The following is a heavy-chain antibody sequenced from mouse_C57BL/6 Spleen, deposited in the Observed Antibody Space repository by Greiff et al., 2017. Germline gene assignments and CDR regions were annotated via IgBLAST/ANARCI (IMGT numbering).Heavy chain of an antibody. CDR1: GFSLTSYG. J-gene: IGHJ1*03. V-gene: IGHV2-2*01. Sequence: VKLMESGPGLVQPSQSLSITCTVSGFSLTSYGVHWVRQSPGKGLEWLGVIWSGGSTDYNAAFISRLSISKDNSKSQVFFKMNSLQADDTAIYYCARNKGDYYGSKRNWYFDVWGTGTTVTVSS. CDR2: IWSGGST. D-gene: IGHD1-1*01. CDR3: ARNKGDYYGSKRNWYFDV.